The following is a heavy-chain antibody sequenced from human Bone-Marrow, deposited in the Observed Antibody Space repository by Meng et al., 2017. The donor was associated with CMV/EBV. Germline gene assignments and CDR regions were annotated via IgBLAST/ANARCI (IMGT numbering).Heavy chain of an antibody. CDR2: INHSGST. J-gene: IGHJ6*02. Sequence: SETLSLTCAVYGGSFSGYYWSWIRQPPGKGLEWIGEINHSGSTNYNPSLKSRVTISVDTSKNQFSLKLSSVTAADTAVYYCGRTTVTTKGYYYGMDVWGQGTTVTVSS. CDR3: GRTTVTTKGYYYGMDV. V-gene: IGHV4-34*01. CDR1: GGSFSGYY. D-gene: IGHD4-11*01.